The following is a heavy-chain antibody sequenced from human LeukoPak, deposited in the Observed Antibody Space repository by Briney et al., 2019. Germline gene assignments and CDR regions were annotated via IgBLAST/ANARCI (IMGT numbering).Heavy chain of an antibody. D-gene: IGHD3-9*01. CDR2: ISSSGSTI. Sequence: PGGSLRLSCAASGFTFSSYAMHRVRQAPGKGLEWVSYISSSGSTIYYADSVKGRFTISRDNAKNSLYLQMNSLRAEDTAVYYCVKGGRYFDWLDFDYWGQGTLVTVSS. J-gene: IGHJ4*02. CDR3: VKGGRYFDWLDFDY. V-gene: IGHV3-48*03. CDR1: GFTFSSYA.